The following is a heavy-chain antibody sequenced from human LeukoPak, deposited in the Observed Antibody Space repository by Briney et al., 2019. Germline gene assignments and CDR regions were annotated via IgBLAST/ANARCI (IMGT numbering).Heavy chain of an antibody. CDR1: GGSISSYY. V-gene: IGHV4-59*08. CDR3: ARQPQGRVDY. J-gene: IGHJ4*02. CDR2: IYYSGST. Sequence: SETLSLTCTVSGGSISSYYWSWIRQPPGKGLEWIGYIYYSGSTNYNPSLKSRVTISVDTSKNQFSLKLSSVTAADTAVYYCARQPQGRVDYWGQGTLVTVSS. D-gene: IGHD1-26*01.